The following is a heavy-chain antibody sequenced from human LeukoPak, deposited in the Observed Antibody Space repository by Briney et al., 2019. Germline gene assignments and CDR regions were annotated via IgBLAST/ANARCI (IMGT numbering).Heavy chain of an antibody. CDR2: LFDSGNT. CDR3: ARHTRPGDSGYENASNI. V-gene: IGHV4-39*01. J-gene: IGHJ3*02. CDR1: GGSISSRSSD. Sequence: PSESLSPACIVSGGSISSRSSDWDWIREPPGKGLEWIGNLFDSGNTHYNPSLRSRLTMSVDTSKNQFSLKLSSVTAADTAVYYCARHTRPGDSGYENASNIWGQGNMVTVSS. D-gene: IGHD5-12*01.